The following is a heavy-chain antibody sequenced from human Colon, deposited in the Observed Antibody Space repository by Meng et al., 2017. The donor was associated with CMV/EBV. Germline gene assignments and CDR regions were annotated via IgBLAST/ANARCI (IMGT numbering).Heavy chain of an antibody. J-gene: IGHJ6*02. Sequence: GGSLRLSCVGSGFIFSDYGFHWVRQAPGKGLEWVAYIHFDGSKKSYAESVKGRFTITRDNSKSTVYLQMSSLRRDDTAAYYCARDIFCSSISCYGYYGVDVWGQGTTVTVSS. CDR3: ARDIFCSSISCYGYYGVDV. D-gene: IGHD2-2*01. CDR2: IHFDGSKK. CDR1: GFIFSDYG. V-gene: IGHV3-30*02.